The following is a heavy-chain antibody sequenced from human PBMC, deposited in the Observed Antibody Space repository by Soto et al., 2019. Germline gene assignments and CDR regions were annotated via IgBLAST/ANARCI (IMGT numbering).Heavy chain of an antibody. J-gene: IGHJ5*02. CDR1: GFTFSSYG. CDR2: ISYDGSNK. V-gene: IGHV3-30*18. Sequence: GGSLRLSCAVSGFTFSSYGMHWVRQAPGKGLEWVAVISYDGSNKYYADSVKGRFTISRDNSKNTLYLQMNSLRAEDTAVYYCAKGFGELFSPLYNWFDPWGQGTLVTVSS. D-gene: IGHD3-10*01. CDR3: AKGFGELFSPLYNWFDP.